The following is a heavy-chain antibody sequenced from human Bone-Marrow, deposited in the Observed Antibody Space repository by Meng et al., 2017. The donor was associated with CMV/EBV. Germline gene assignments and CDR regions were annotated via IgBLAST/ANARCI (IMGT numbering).Heavy chain of an antibody. CDR1: GFTFSIYS. V-gene: IGHV3-21*01. CDR3: VRDGGPGIAVAGLGWFDP. CDR2: ISSSSSYI. D-gene: IGHD6-19*01. Sequence: GGSLRLSCEASGFTFSIYSMNWVRQAPGKGLEWVSSISSSSSYIYYTDSVKGRFTISRDNTKKSLYLQMNSLRAEDTAVYYCVRDGGPGIAVAGLGWFDPWGQGTLVTVSS. J-gene: IGHJ5*02.